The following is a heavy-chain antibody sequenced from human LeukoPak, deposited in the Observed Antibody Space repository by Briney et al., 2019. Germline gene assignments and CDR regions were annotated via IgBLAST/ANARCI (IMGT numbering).Heavy chain of an antibody. J-gene: IGHJ4*02. CDR2: IYYSGST. CDR3: ARHVVEYYYDSSGYYVDY. V-gene: IGHV4-39*01. Sequence: SETLSLTCAVYGGSFSGYYWGWIRQPPGKGLEWIGSIYYSGSTYYNPSLKSRVTISVDTSKNQFSLKLSFVTAADTAVYYCARHVVEYYYDSSGYYVDYWGQGTLVTVSS. CDR1: GGSFSGYY. D-gene: IGHD3-22*01.